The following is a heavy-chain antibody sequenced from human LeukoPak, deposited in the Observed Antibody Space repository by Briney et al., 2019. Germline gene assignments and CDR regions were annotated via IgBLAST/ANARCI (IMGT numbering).Heavy chain of an antibody. J-gene: IGHJ5*02. V-gene: IGHV4-61*02. D-gene: IGHD3-22*01. CDR1: GGSISSGSYY. Sequence: PSETLSLTCTVSGGSISSGSYYWSWLRQPAGTGLEWIGRIYTSGSTNYNPSLKSRVTISVDTSKNQFSLKLSSVTAADTAVYYCARDRYYYDTSGYRFDPWGQGTLVTVSS. CDR2: IYTSGST. CDR3: ARDRYYYDTSGYRFDP.